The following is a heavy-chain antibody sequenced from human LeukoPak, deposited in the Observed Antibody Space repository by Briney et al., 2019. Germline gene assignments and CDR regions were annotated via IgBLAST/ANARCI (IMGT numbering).Heavy chain of an antibody. CDR1: GGTFSSYA. CDR2: IIPIFGTA. J-gene: IGHJ5*02. CDR3: ARVPRPLLWFGEHENNWFDP. Sequence: ASVKASCKASGGTFSSYAISWVRQAPGQGLEWMGGIIPIFGTANYAQKFQGRVAITADKSTSTAYMELSSLRSEDTAVYYCARVPRPLLWFGEHENNWFDPWGQGTLVTVSS. V-gene: IGHV1-69*06. D-gene: IGHD3-10*01.